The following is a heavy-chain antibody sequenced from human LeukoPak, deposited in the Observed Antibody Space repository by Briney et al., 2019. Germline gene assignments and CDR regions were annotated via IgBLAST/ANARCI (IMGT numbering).Heavy chain of an antibody. V-gene: IGHV7-4-1*02. J-gene: IGHJ5*02. D-gene: IGHD1-1*01. CDR2: INTNTGNP. CDR3: AREGTGTTHNWFDP. Sequence: GASVKVSCKASGYTFTSYAMKWVRQAPGQGLEWMGWINTNTGNPTYAQGFTGRFVFSLDTSVSTAYLQISSLKAEDTAVYYCAREGTGTTHNWFDPWGQGTLVTVSS. CDR1: GYTFTSYA.